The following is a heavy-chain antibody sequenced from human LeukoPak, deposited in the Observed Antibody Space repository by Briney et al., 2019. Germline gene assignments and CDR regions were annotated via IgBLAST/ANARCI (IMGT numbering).Heavy chain of an antibody. CDR3: ARGYGYYGSGSLDWFDP. CDR2: MNPNSGNT. J-gene: IGHJ5*02. D-gene: IGHD3-10*01. CDR1: GYTFTSYD. Sequence: ASVKVSCKASGYTFTSYDINWVRQATGQGLEWMGWMNPNSGNTGYAQKFQGRVTMTRNTSISTAYMELSSLRSEDTAVYYCARGYGYYGSGSLDWFDPWGQGTLVTVSS. V-gene: IGHV1-8*01.